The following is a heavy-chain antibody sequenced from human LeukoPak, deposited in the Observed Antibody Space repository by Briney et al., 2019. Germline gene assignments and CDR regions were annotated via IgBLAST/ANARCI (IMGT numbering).Heavy chain of an antibody. CDR2: ISATGGSS. CDR1: GITFRSYA. D-gene: IGHD3-10*01. Sequence: SGGSLRLSCSASGITFRSYAMHWVRQAPGKGLVWVSAISATGGSSYYADSVKGRFTVSRDNSKNTLYLQLSSLRSEDTAIYFCTSGTEAVPVRFWGQGTLVTVSS. V-gene: IGHV3-23*01. CDR3: TSGTEAVPVRF. J-gene: IGHJ1*01.